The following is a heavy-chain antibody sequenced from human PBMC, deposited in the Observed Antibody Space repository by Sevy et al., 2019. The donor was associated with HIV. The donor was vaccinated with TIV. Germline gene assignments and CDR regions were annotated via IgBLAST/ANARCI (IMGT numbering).Heavy chain of an antibody. CDR3: ATNSRYFSGSTFYSAEGLFDP. D-gene: IGHD2-15*01. V-gene: IGHV1-24*01. CDR2: FDPEDGET. Sequence: ASVKVSCKVSGYTLTELSMHWVRQAPGKGLEWMGGFDPEDGETVYAQKFQGRVTVTEDTSTDTAYMELSCLRSEDTAVYYCATNSRYFSGSTFYSAEGLFDPWGQGTLVTVSS. CDR1: GYTLTELS. J-gene: IGHJ5*02.